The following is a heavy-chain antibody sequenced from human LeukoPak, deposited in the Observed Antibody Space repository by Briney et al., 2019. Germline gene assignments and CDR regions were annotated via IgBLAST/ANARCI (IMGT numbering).Heavy chain of an antibody. CDR1: GFSFSTYE. V-gene: IGHV3-48*03. Sequence: ARGSPRLSCAASGFSFSTYEMNWVRQAPGKGLEWVSYISGSGSTIYYADSLKGRFSISRDNAKNSLYLEMNSLRAEDTAVYYCARGYNYGSHFEYWGEGTVVTVSS. CDR3: ARGYNYGSHFEY. J-gene: IGHJ4*01. CDR2: ISGSGSTI. D-gene: IGHD5-18*01.